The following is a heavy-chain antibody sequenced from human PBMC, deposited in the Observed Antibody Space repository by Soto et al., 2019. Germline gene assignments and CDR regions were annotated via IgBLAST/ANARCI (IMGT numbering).Heavy chain of an antibody. D-gene: IGHD1-26*01. J-gene: IGHJ4*02. Sequence: EVQLVESGGGLVKPGGSLRLSCAASGFTFSNAWMSWVRQAPGKGLEWVGRIKSKTDGGTTDYTAPVKGRFTISRDDSKTTLYLQMNSLKTEDTAVYYCTTGGIVGATFYDPTRNQGYWGQGTLVTVSS. V-gene: IGHV3-15*01. CDR1: GFTFSNAW. CDR2: IKSKTDGGTT. CDR3: TTGGIVGATFYDPTRNQGY.